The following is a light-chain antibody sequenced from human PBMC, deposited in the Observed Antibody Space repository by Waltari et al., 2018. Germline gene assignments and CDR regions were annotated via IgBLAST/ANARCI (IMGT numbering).Light chain of an antibody. CDR1: SSDVGGYDY. V-gene: IGLV2-8*01. CDR2: EVS. CDR3: SSYAGSNNYVA. J-gene: IGLJ2*01. Sequence: QSALTQPPSASGSPGQSVTISCTGTSSDVGGYDYVSWYQQHPGKAPKPMICEVSKRPPGVPDRLCGSKSGNTASLTVSGLQGEDEADYYCSSYAGSNNYVAFGGGTKLTVL.